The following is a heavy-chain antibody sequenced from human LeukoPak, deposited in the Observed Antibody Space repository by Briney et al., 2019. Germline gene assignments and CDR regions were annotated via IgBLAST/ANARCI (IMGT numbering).Heavy chain of an antibody. CDR3: ARGRTVTVFRYYYYYGMDV. CDR1: GGSFSGYY. CDR2: INHSGST. Sequence: SETLSLTCAVCGGSFSGYYWSWIRQPPGKGLEWIGEINHSGSTNYNPSLKSRVTISVDTSKNQFSLKLSSVTAADTAVYYCARGRTVTVFRYYYYYGMDVWGQGTTVTVSS. D-gene: IGHD4-17*01. J-gene: IGHJ6*02. V-gene: IGHV4-34*01.